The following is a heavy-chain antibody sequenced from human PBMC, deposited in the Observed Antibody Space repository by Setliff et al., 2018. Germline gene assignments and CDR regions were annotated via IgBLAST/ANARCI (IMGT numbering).Heavy chain of an antibody. D-gene: IGHD1-26*01. CDR1: GYTFTNFG. CDR3: ARSPPNRGVGQGHHMDV. J-gene: IGHJ6*03. V-gene: IGHV1-18*01. Sequence: ASVKVSCKASGYTFTNFGFHWLRQAPGQGLEWMAMIITSTGKTSYAQNLQGRVTLTTDTSTSTAYVEVRSLRSDDTAVYYCARSPPNRGVGQGHHMDVWGKGTTVTVSS. CDR2: IITSTGKT.